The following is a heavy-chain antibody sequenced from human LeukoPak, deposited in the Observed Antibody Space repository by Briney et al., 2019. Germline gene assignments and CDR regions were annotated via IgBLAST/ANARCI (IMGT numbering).Heavy chain of an antibody. CDR2: ISGSGVSR. CDR1: GFTFSSYA. Sequence: GGSLRLSCAASGFTFSSYAMSWVRQVPGKELEWVSGISGSGVSRYYADSVKGRFTISRDNSKKTLYLQLNSLRAEDTAVYYCAKDPGGDYYDSSGYTYFQYWGQGTLVTVSS. J-gene: IGHJ1*01. D-gene: IGHD3-22*01. CDR3: AKDPGGDYYDSSGYTYFQY. V-gene: IGHV3-23*01.